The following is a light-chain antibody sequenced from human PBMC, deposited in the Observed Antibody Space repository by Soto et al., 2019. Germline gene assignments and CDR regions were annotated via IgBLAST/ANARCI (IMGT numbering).Light chain of an antibody. CDR2: DAS. CDR3: QQRSNWRVT. J-gene: IGKJ4*01. Sequence: EIVMTQSPATLSVSPVEIATLSCRASQSISSNLAWYQQKPGHAPRLLIYDASNRATGIPARFSGSGSGTDFTLTISSLEPEDIAVYYCQQRSNWRVTFGGGTKVDIK. CDR1: QSISSN. V-gene: IGKV3-11*01.